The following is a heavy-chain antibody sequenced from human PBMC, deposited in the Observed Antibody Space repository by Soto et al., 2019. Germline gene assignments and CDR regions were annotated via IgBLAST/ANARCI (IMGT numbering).Heavy chain of an antibody. J-gene: IGHJ1*01. CDR1: GFTFDDYA. CDR2: INWNSGSI. CDR3: VKDESINWYSGHFRH. D-gene: IGHD6-13*01. V-gene: IGHV3-9*01. Sequence: EVQLVESGGGLVQPGRSLRLSCAASGFTFDDYAMHWVRQVPGKGLEWVSGINWNSGSIGYADSVKGRFAISRDNAKNHLHLPMNRPRAEDTAFYYCVKDESINWYSGHFRHWGQGTLVTVS.